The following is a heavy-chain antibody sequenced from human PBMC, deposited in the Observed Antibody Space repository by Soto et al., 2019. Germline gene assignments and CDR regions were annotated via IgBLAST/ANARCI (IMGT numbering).Heavy chain of an antibody. D-gene: IGHD4-4*01. V-gene: IGHV3-23*01. Sequence: EVQLLESGGGLVQPGGSLRLSCAASGFSFRSYAMSWVRQPPGKGLEWVSAISGSGGRTYYADSVKGRITISRDNSKNTLSLQMHTLRAADTAIYYWAKGEYSNYASLLRDLGQGTLVSVSS. CDR1: GFSFRSYA. CDR2: ISGSGGRT. J-gene: IGHJ4*02. CDR3: AKGEYSNYASLLRD.